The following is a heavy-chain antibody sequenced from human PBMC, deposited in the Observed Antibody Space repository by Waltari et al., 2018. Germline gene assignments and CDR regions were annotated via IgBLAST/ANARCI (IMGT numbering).Heavy chain of an antibody. CDR1: GFTVSSNY. CDR2: IYSGGST. V-gene: IGHV3-53*01. Sequence: EVQLVESGGGLIQPGGSLRLSCAASGFTVSSNYIRWVRQAPGKGLEWVSVIYSGGSTYYADSVKGRFTISRDNSKNTLYLQMNSLRAEDTAVYYCAREFYSPLYYYYGMDVWGQGTTVTVSS. J-gene: IGHJ6*02. CDR3: AREFYSPLYYYYGMDV. D-gene: IGHD4-4*01.